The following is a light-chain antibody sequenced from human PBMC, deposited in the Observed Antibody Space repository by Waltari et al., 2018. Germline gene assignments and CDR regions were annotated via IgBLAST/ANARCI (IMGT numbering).Light chain of an antibody. V-gene: IGLV2-23*01. J-gene: IGLJ2*01. Sequence: QSALTKPASVSGSPGQSITISCTGTRKDVGSYNLVSWYQQHPGKAPKLLIYEATKPASATPNRFSCSKSGNSASLTISGLQAEYEAVYSCCSYAGSARLVFGGGTRLTVL. CDR3: CSYAGSARLV. CDR1: RKDVGSYNL. CDR2: EAT.